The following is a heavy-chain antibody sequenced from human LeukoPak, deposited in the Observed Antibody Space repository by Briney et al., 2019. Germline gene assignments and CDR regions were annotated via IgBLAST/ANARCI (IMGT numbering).Heavy chain of an antibody. CDR2: IRSKAYGGTT. Sequence: PGGSLRLSCAASGFTFSSYEMNWVRQAPGKGLEWVGFIRSKAYGGTTEYAASVKGRFTISRDDSKSIAYLQMNSLKTEDTAVYYCTRIDNYCDSSGYFDYWGQGTLVTVSS. CDR1: GFTFSSYE. J-gene: IGHJ4*02. CDR3: TRIDNYCDSSGYFDY. D-gene: IGHD3-22*01. V-gene: IGHV3-49*04.